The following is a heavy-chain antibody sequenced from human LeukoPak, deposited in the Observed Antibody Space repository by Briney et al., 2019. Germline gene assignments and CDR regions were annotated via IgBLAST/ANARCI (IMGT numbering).Heavy chain of an antibody. CDR3: ASSSSGTFDY. CDR2: IYTSGST. J-gene: IGHJ4*02. D-gene: IGHD6-19*01. V-gene: IGHV4-61*02. CDR1: GGSISSGSYY. Sequence: KSSGTLSLTCTVSGGSISSGSYYWSWIRQPAGKGLEWIGRIYTSGSTNYNPSLKSRVTISVDTSKNQFSLKLSSVTAADTAVYYCASSSSGTFDYWGQGTLVTVSS.